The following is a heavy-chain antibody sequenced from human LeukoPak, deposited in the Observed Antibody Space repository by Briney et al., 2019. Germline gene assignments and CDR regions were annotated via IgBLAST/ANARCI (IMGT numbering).Heavy chain of an antibody. V-gene: IGHV1-18*01. Sequence: ASVKLSFTFSGYASPFYGITWVRLAPGQGLEWMGWISTETQTPNYAQKLQDRLTITTDIPTSTACMERTSLRHDYAAIYYCAWDTMVVDLTWGQRTLITVSS. CDR3: AWDTMVVDLT. J-gene: IGHJ4*02. D-gene: IGHD4/OR15-4a*01. CDR2: ISTETQTP. CDR1: GYASPFYG.